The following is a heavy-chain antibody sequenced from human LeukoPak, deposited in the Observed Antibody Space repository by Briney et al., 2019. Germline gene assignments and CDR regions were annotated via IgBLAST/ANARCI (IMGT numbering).Heavy chain of an antibody. CDR1: GFTFSSYG. V-gene: IGHV3-30*03. D-gene: IGHD3-10*01. CDR2: ISYDGSNK. CDR3: ASFGTQGAYTMVRGVIPTGNVPFDY. Sequence: GRSLRLSCAASGFTFSSYGMHWVRQAPDKGLEWVGVISYDGSNKYYADSVKGRFTISRDNSKNTLYLQMSSLRSEDTAVYYCASFGTQGAYTMVRGVIPTGNVPFDYWGQGTLVTVSS. J-gene: IGHJ4*02.